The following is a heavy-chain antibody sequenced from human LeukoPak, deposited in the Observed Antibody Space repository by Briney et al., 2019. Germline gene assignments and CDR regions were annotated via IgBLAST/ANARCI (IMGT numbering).Heavy chain of an antibody. J-gene: IGHJ4*02. CDR3: AKDQYDYVRGEFES. CDR2: ISYDGNDK. D-gene: IGHD3-16*01. V-gene: IGHV3-30*18. Sequence: GGSLRLSCAASGLTFSSYDMHWVRQAPGKGLEWVAVISYDGNDKHYADSVKGRFTISRDNSKNTLYLQMNSLRVEDTAVYYCAKDQYDYVRGEFESWGQGNLVSVSS. CDR1: GLTFSSYD.